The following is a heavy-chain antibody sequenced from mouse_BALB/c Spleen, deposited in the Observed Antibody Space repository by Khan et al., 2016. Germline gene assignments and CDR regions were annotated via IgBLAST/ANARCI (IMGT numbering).Heavy chain of an antibody. CDR1: GYSITSDYA. V-gene: IGHV3-2*02. CDR2: IIYSGST. Sequence: EVQLQESGPGLMKPSQSLSLTCTVTGYSITSDYAWNWIRQFPGNKLEWMGSIIYSGSTTYTPSLKSRISITRDTSEHQFFLQLNSVTNEGTATEYCASDGPNYAMDYWGQGTSVTVSS. CDR3: ASDGPNYAMDY. D-gene: IGHD2-3*01. J-gene: IGHJ4*01.